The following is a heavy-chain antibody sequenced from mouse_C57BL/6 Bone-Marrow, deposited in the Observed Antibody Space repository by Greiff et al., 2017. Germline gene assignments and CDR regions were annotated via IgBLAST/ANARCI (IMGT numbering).Heavy chain of an antibody. V-gene: IGHV7-1*01. Sequence: EVQGVESGGGLVQSGRSLRLSCATSGFTFSDFYMEWVRQAPGKGLEWIAASRNKANDYTTEYSASVKGRFIVSRDTSQSILYLQMNALRAEDTAIYYCARDASGGGAWFAYWGQGTLVTVSA. CDR1: GFTFSDFY. CDR2: SRNKANDYTT. CDR3: ARDASGGGAWFAY. J-gene: IGHJ3*01. D-gene: IGHD4-1*01.